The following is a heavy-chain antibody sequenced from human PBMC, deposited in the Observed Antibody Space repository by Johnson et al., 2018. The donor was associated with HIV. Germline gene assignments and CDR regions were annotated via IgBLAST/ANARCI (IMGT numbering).Heavy chain of an antibody. CDR3: ARDPYGSGPYVAFDI. V-gene: IGHV3-30-3*01. Sequence: QVQLVESGGGLVQPGRSLRLSCAASGFTFSSYALHWVRQAPGKGLQWVAVISYDGSNKYYADSVKGRFTISRDNSKNTLHLQMNSLRAADTAVYYCARDPYGSGPYVAFDIWGQGTMVTVSS. D-gene: IGHD3-10*01. J-gene: IGHJ3*02. CDR1: GFTFSSYA. CDR2: ISYDGSNK.